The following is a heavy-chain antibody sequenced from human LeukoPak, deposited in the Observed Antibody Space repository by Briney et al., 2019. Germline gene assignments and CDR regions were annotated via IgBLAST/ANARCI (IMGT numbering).Heavy chain of an antibody. D-gene: IGHD1-26*01. CDR1: GFTFSSYW. CDR3: ARDQTLGATSLDY. V-gene: IGHV3-7*01. CDR2: IKQDGSEK. J-gene: IGHJ4*02. Sequence: GGSLRLSCAASGFTFSSYWMSWVRQAPGKGLEWVANIKQDGSEKYYVDSVKGRFTISRDNAKNSLYLQMNGLRAEDTAVYYCARDQTLGATSLDYWGQGTLVTVSS.